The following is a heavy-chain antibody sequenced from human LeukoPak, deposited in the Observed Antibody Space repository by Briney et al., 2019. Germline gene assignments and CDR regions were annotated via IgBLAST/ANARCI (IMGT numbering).Heavy chain of an antibody. CDR2: VSSSGSTD. V-gene: IGHV3-48*03. CDR3: ARDLRAKRYFYDSSGSSAY. CDR1: GFAFSDYE. D-gene: IGHD3-22*01. J-gene: IGHJ4*02. Sequence: PGGSLRLSCAASGFAFSDYEMNWVRQAPGKGLEWVSFVSSSGSTDYYADSVKGRFIISKDNAKNLLYLEMNNLRAEDTAVYYCARDLRAKRYFYDSSGSSAYWGQGTLVTVSS.